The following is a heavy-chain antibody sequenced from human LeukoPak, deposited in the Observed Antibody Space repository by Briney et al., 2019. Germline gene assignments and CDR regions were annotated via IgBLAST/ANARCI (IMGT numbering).Heavy chain of an antibody. J-gene: IGHJ4*02. V-gene: IGHV3-33*01. CDR1: GFTFSSYG. Sequence: GRSLRLSCAASGFTFSSYGMHWVRQAPGKGLGWVAVIWYDGSNKYYADSVKGRFTISRDNSKNTLYLQMNSLRAEDTAVYYCARGSGYDRYYFDYWGQGTLVTVSS. D-gene: IGHD5-12*01. CDR2: IWYDGSNK. CDR3: ARGSGYDRYYFDY.